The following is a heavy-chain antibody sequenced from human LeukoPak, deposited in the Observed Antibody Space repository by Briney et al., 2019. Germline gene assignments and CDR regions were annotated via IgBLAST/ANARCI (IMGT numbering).Heavy chain of an antibody. V-gene: IGHV4-59*01. CDR1: GGSISSFY. D-gene: IGHD2-21*02. CDR3: ARDRGSWVTAIGHFDY. CDR2: IYYSGST. J-gene: IGHJ4*02. Sequence: SETLSLTCTVSGGSISSFYWSWIRQPPGKGLEWIGYIYYSGSTNYNPSLKSRVTISVDTSKNQFSLKLSSVTAADTAVYYCARDRGSWVTAIGHFDYWGQGTLVTVSS.